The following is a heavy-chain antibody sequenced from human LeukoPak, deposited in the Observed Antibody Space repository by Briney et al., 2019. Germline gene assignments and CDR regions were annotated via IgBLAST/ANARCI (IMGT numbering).Heavy chain of an antibody. Sequence: GGSLRLPCAASGFTFASNAMSWVRQAPGKGLEWVSSITGSVGSTYYADSVKGRFTISRDISKNTLYLQMNSLRAEDTAVYYCAKAPYSSSWGIDYWGQGTLVTVSS. CDR1: GFTFASNA. V-gene: IGHV3-23*01. CDR2: ITGSVGST. J-gene: IGHJ4*02. D-gene: IGHD6-13*01. CDR3: AKAPYSSSWGIDY.